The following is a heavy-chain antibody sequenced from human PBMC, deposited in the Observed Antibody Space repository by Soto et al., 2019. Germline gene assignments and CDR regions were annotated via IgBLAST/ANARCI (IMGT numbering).Heavy chain of an antibody. CDR1: GGTFSSYA. CDR3: ARDSRGQIDS. V-gene: IGHV1-69*13. Sequence: GPSVKVSCKASGGTFSSYAISWVRQAPGQGLEWMGGIIPIFGTANYAQKFQGRVTITADESTSTAYMELSSLRSEDTALYYCARDSRGQIDSWGQGTLVTVSS. D-gene: IGHD5-12*01. J-gene: IGHJ4*02. CDR2: IIPIFGTA.